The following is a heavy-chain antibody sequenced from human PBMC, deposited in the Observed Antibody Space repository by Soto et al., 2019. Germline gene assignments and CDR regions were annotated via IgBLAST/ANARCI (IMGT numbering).Heavy chain of an antibody. J-gene: IGHJ4*02. Sequence: QVQLQESGPGLVKPSQTLSLTCSVSGASISRDDYYWSWIRQHPGKGLEWIAYIYSSGNSYYNTSLSSRGAISLDTSKNQFSLRLSSVTAADTGVYYCASALTGDYVGFDYWGQGTPATVSS. CDR3: ASALTGDYVGFDY. V-gene: IGHV4-31*03. CDR1: GASISRDDYY. CDR2: IYSSGNS. D-gene: IGHD3-9*01.